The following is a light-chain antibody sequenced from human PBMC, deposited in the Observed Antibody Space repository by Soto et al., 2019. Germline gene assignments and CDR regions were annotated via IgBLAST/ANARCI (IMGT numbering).Light chain of an antibody. CDR3: QQRSNWPPIT. Sequence: EIVLPQSPATLSLSPGESATLSCRASQSVSSYLAWYQQKPGQAPRLLIYDASNRATGIPARFSGSGSGTDFTLTISSLEPEDFAVYYCQQRSNWPPITVGQGTRLEIK. V-gene: IGKV3-11*01. J-gene: IGKJ5*01. CDR2: DAS. CDR1: QSVSSY.